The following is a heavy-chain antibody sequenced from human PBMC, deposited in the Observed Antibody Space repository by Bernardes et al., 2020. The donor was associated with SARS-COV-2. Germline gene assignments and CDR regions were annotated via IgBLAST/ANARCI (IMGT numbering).Heavy chain of an antibody. CDR3: AMDVGYCSGGSCPDVDY. J-gene: IGHJ4*02. CDR1: GFTFSSYW. CDR2: INSDGSST. V-gene: IGHV3-74*01. Sequence: VGSLILSCRVSGFTFSSYWMHWVRQAPGQGLVWVSRINSDGSSTSYADSVKGRFTISRDNAKNTLYLQMNSLRAEDTAVYYCAMDVGYCSGGSCPDVDYCGERTLVTVSS. D-gene: IGHD2-15*01.